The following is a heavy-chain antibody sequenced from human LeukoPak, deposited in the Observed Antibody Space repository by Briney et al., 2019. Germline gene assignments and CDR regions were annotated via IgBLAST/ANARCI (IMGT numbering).Heavy chain of an antibody. CDR2: IGAGGTFT. CDR3: ARYKYYYDRSGYYFDY. Sequence: PGGSLRLSCTASGFTFSSYAMNWVRQAPGKGLEWVSGIGAGGTFTYYADSVKGRFTISRDNSRNTLYLQMNSLRADDTAVYYCARYKYYYDRSGYYFDYWGQGTLVTVSS. CDR1: GFTFSSYA. J-gene: IGHJ4*02. V-gene: IGHV3-23*01. D-gene: IGHD3-22*01.